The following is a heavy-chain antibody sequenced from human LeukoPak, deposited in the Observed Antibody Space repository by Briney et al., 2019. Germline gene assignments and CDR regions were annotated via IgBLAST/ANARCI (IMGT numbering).Heavy chain of an antibody. CDR2: INPNSGGT. Sequence: RASVKVSFKASGYTFTGHYIHWVRQAPGQGLEWMGRINPNSGGTNYAQKFQGRVTVTRDMSISTAYMELSRLRSDDTAVYYCARGGKIMTTMVRGVLASRDGFDIWGQGTMVTVSS. CDR1: GYTFTGHY. D-gene: IGHD3-10*01. V-gene: IGHV1-2*06. J-gene: IGHJ3*02. CDR3: ARGGKIMTTMVRGVLASRDGFDI.